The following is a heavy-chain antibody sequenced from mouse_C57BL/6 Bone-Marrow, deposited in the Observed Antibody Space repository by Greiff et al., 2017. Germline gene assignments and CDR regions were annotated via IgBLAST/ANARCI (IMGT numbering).Heavy chain of an antibody. Sequence: VQRVESGAELVMPGASVKLSCKASGYTFTSYWMHWVKQRPGQGLEWIGEIDPSDSYTNYNQKFKGKSTLTVDKSSSTAYMQLSSLTSEDSAVYYCAVDRGYAMDYWGQGTSVTVSS. V-gene: IGHV1-69*01. J-gene: IGHJ4*01. CDR3: AVDRGYAMDY. CDR2: IDPSDSYT. D-gene: IGHD3-2*01. CDR1: GYTFTSYW.